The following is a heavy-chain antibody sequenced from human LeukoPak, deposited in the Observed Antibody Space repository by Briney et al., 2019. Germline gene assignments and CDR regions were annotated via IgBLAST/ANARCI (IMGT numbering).Heavy chain of an antibody. V-gene: IGHV4-59*08. CDR1: GGSISSYY. Sequence: SETLSLTCTVSGGSISSYYWSWIRQPPGKGLEWIGYIYYSGSTNYNPSLKSRVTISVDTSKNQFSLKLSSVTAADTAVYYCARRGEVAGYTDWFDPWGQGALVTVSS. D-gene: IGHD6-19*01. CDR2: IYYSGST. CDR3: ARRGEVAGYTDWFDP. J-gene: IGHJ5*02.